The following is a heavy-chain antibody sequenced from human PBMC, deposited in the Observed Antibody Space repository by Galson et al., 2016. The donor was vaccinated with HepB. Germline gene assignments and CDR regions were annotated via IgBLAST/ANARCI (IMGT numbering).Heavy chain of an antibody. CDR2: VGGGVGAT. Sequence: SLRLSCAASGFTFTPSAMSWVRQAPRAGLQWVSGVGGGVGATYYADSVKGRFTISRDNSRNTVLLEMSSLTAEDTAVYYCAKNGGWYLDFFEYWGQGILVTVSS. J-gene: IGHJ4*02. V-gene: IGHV3-23*01. CDR1: GFTFTPSA. CDR3: AKNGGWYLDFFEY. D-gene: IGHD2-21*01.